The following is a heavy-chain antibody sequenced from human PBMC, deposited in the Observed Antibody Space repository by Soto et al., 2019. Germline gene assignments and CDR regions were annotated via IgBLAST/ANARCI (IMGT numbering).Heavy chain of an antibody. Sequence: SLRLCCASSGFTFSNYVMGGVRQAPGKGLEWVSAISGSGDSTYYGDSVKGRFAISRDNAKNSLYLQMNSLRADDTAVYFSARDTNYYASGSGVDFWGQGTLVTVSS. D-gene: IGHD3-10*01. J-gene: IGHJ4*02. CDR2: ISGSGDST. CDR3: ARDTNYYASGSGVDF. CDR1: GFTFSNYV. V-gene: IGHV3-23*01.